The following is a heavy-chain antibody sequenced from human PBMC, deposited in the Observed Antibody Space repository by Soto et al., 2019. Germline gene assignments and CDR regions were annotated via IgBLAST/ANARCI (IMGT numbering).Heavy chain of an antibody. CDR2: ITDTGGDA. CDR3: ARGSTDSYPGSRIFDF. CDR1: GLTFGSRA. J-gene: IGHJ4*02. Sequence: GGSLRLSCVASGLTFGSRAMTWVRQAPGEGLQWVSTITDTGGDAKYADSVRGRFVISRDNSKKTLYLQMTSLTAEGSAMYYCARGSTDSYPGSRIFDFWGRGTLVTVSS. D-gene: IGHD3-10*01. V-gene: IGHV3-23*01.